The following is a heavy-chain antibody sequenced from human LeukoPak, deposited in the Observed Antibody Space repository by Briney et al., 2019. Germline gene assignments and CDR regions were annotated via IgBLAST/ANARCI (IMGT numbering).Heavy chain of an antibody. CDR3: ARAPYSSSWYFDY. Sequence: GGSLRLSCAASGFTVSSSYMTWVRQAPGEGLEWVSVIYSGGSTHYAGSVKGRFTISRDNSKNTVYLQMNGLRAEDTAVYHCARAPYSSSWYFDYWGQGTLVTVSS. CDR1: GFTVSSSY. V-gene: IGHV3-66*01. CDR2: IYSGGST. D-gene: IGHD6-13*01. J-gene: IGHJ4*02.